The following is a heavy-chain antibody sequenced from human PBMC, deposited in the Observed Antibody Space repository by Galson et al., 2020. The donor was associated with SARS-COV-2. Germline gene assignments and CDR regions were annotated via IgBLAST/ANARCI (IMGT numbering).Heavy chain of an antibody. V-gene: IGHV1-18*01. CDR1: GYTFTSYG. CDR3: ARDSSSWYAEYFQH. Sequence: ASVKVSCKASGYTFTSYGISWVRQAPGQGLEWMGWISAYYGTTNSAQKLQGRVNMTTDTSTSTAYMELRSLRSDDTAVYYCARDSSSWYAEYFQHWGQGTLVTVSS. J-gene: IGHJ1*01. D-gene: IGHD6-13*01. CDR2: ISAYYGTT.